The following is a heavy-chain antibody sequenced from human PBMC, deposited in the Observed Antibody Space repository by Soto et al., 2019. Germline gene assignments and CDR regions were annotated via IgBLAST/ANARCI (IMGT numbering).Heavy chain of an antibody. D-gene: IGHD4-17*01. Sequence: SETLSLTCTFSGGSISSYYWSLIRQPPGKGLEWIGYIYYSGSTNYNPSLKSRVTISVDTSKNQFSLKLSSVTAADTAVYYCARMSSPYAQESNFDYWGQGTLVTVSS. J-gene: IGHJ4*02. CDR2: IYYSGST. CDR3: ARMSSPYAQESNFDY. CDR1: GGSISSYY. V-gene: IGHV4-59*08.